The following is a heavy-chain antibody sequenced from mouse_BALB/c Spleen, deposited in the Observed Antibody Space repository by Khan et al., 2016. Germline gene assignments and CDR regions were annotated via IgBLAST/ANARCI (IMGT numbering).Heavy chain of an antibody. CDR3: ASDLLWYAMDY. V-gene: IGHV1S135*01. Sequence: VQLQQSGPELVKPGASVKVSCKASGYTFTSYNMYWVKQSHGKSLEWIGYIDPYNGGTNYNQKFKGKATLTVDKSSSTAYMHLNSLTSEDSAVXYCASDLLWYAMDYWGQGTSVTASS. D-gene: IGHD2-1*01. CDR2: IDPYNGGT. J-gene: IGHJ4*01. CDR1: GYTFTSYN.